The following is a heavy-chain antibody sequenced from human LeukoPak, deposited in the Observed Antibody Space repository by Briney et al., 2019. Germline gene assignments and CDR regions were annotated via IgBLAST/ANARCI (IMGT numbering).Heavy chain of an antibody. CDR3: TTLSYVGGY. Sequence: RTLCPLSPAHPSSFINACTGWILQAPGKALEWIGRSKSQTDGGTTDYAAPVKGRFTISRDDSKNTVYLQMNSLRTDDTAVYYCTTLSYVGGYWGQGTLVTVSS. CDR2: SKSQTDGGTT. CDR1: PSSFINAC. D-gene: IGHD3-10*02. V-gene: IGHV3-15*01. J-gene: IGHJ4*02.